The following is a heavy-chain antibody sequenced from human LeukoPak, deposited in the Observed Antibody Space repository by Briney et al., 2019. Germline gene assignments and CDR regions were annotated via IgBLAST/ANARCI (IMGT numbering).Heavy chain of an antibody. J-gene: IGHJ5*02. V-gene: IGHV4-30-4*01. CDR3: ARSGYTYGTNWFDP. Sequence: SQTLSLTCTVSGVSISSGDYYRSWIRQPPGKGLEWIGYIYYSGYTYYNPSLKSRITISVDTSKNQFSLKLSSVTAADTAVYYCARSGYTYGTNWFDPWGQGTLVTVSS. D-gene: IGHD5-18*01. CDR2: IYYSGYT. CDR1: GVSISSGDYY.